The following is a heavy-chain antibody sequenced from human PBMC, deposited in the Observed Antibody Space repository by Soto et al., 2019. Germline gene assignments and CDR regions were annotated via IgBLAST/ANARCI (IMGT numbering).Heavy chain of an antibody. V-gene: IGHV1-18*01. CDR2: INVYNGNT. CDR3: ARGVGSGSYYNQYNWFDP. CDR1: GYTFTNYG. Sequence: QVQLVQSGGEVKKPGASVKVSCKASGYTFTNYGISWVRQAPGQGLEWMGWINVYNGNTKYAQKGQGRVTMTTDTSTSTAYRERRSLRSDDTAVYYCARGVGSGSYYNQYNWFDPWGQGTLVTVSS. D-gene: IGHD3-10*01. J-gene: IGHJ5*02.